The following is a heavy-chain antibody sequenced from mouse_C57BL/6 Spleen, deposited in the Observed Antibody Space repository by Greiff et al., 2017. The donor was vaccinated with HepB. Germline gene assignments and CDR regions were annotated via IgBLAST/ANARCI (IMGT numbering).Heavy chain of an antibody. J-gene: IGHJ2*01. D-gene: IGHD1-1*02. CDR2: ISSGGDYI. CDR3: TRDHGPKDYFDY. Sequence: EVKLQESGEGLVKPGGSLKLSCAASGFTFSSYAMSWVRQTPEKRLEWVAYISSGGDYIYYADTVKGRFTISRDNARNTLYLQMSSLKSEDTAMYYCTRDHGPKDYFDYWGQGTTLTVSS. CDR1: GFTFSSYA. V-gene: IGHV5-9-1*02.